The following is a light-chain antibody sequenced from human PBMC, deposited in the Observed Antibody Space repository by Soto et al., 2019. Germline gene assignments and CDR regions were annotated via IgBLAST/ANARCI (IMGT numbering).Light chain of an antibody. V-gene: IGKV1-5*03. J-gene: IGKJ3*01. CDR1: QSISAW. Sequence: DIQMTQSPSTLSASVGDSVSINCRASQSISAWLAWYQQKPGKAPRLLIYKASTLEIGVPSRFSGSGSGTEFTLTIDSLQPEDFATYYCQQSYNSPFNFGPGTKVDMK. CDR2: KAS. CDR3: QQSYNSPFN.